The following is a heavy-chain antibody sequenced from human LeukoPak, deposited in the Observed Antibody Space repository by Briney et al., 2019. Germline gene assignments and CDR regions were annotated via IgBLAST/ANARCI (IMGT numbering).Heavy chain of an antibody. CDR2: IYYSGST. D-gene: IGHD3-22*01. CDR1: GYSISSGYY. Sequence: RPSETLSLTCAVSGYSISSGYYWGWIRQPPGNGLEWIGSIYYSGSTHYNPSLKSRVTISVDTSKNQFSLKLNSVTAADTAVYYCARNDSSGYFDYWGQGTLVTVSS. J-gene: IGHJ4*02. V-gene: IGHV4-38-2*01. CDR3: ARNDSSGYFDY.